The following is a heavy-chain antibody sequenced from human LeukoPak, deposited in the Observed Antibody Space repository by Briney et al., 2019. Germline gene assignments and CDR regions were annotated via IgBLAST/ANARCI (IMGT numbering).Heavy chain of an antibody. CDR2: INPSGGST. D-gene: IGHD4-17*01. V-gene: IGHV1-46*01. Sequence: GASVKVSRKASGYTFTSYYMHWVRQAPGQGLEWMGIINPSGGSTSYAQKFQGRVTMTRDTSTSTVYMELSSLRSEDTAVYYCARDPGPTTVTTDAWGQGTLVTVSS. J-gene: IGHJ5*02. CDR1: GYTFTSYY. CDR3: ARDPGPTTVTTDA.